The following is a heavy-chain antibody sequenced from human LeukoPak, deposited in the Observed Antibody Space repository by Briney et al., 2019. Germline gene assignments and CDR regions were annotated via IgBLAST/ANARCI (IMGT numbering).Heavy chain of an antibody. J-gene: IGHJ4*02. D-gene: IGHD1-26*01. CDR2: IYHSGST. Sequence: SETLSLTCTVSGGSISSGGYYWSWIRQPPGKGLEWIGYIYHSGSTYYNPSLKSRVTISVDRSKNQFSLKLSSVTAADTAVYYCAAYSGSYWAFDYWGQGTLVTVSS. CDR1: GGSISSGGYY. CDR3: AAYSGSYWAFDY. V-gene: IGHV4-30-2*01.